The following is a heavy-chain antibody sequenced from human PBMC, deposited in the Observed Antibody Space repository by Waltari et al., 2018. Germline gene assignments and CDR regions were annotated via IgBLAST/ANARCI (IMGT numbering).Heavy chain of an antibody. V-gene: IGHV3-74*01. J-gene: IGHJ5*02. D-gene: IGHD2-2*01. Sequence: EVQLVESGGGLVQAGGSLRLSCAASGFTFSTYWMHWVRQDPGKGLVWVSRINGDGGSTSYADSVKGRFTISRDNANNRLYLQMNSLRAEDTAVYYCTRTRYCSTTSCQVDWFDPWGQGTLVTVSS. CDR2: INGDGGST. CDR3: TRTRYCSTTSCQVDWFDP. CDR1: GFTFSTYW.